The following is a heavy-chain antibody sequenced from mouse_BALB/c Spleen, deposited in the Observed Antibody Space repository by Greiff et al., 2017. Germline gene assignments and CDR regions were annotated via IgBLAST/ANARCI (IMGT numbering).Heavy chain of an antibody. Sequence: EVQLQQFGAELVKPGASVKISCKASGYTFTDYNMDWVKQSHGKSLEWIGDINPNYDSTSYNQKFKGKATLNVDKSSSTAYMELRSLTSEDTAVYDCDRCHYGSPGWFAYWGQGTLVTVSA. CDR2: INPNYDST. V-gene: IGHV1-18*01. J-gene: IGHJ3*01. CDR1: GYTFTDYN. D-gene: IGHD2-1*01. CDR3: DRCHYGSPGWFAY.